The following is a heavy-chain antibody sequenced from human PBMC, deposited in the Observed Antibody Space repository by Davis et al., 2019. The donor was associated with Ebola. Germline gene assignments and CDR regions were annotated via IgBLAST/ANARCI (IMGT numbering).Heavy chain of an antibody. CDR2: ISFDGTNK. D-gene: IGHD3-3*01. V-gene: IGHV3-30-3*01. CDR1: RFTFSDYT. Sequence: PGGSLRLSCAASRFTFSDYTLHWVRQAPGKGLECVAVISFDGTNKYYADSVKGRFTISRDNSKKTLYLQMNSLRPEDTALYHCARTQLRFSETDYYMDVWGKGTTVTVSS. J-gene: IGHJ6*03. CDR3: ARTQLRFSETDYYMDV.